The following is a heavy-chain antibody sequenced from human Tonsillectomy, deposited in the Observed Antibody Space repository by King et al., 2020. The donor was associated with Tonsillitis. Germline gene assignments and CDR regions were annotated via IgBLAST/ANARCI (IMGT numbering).Heavy chain of an antibody. CDR2: ITSSSAYI. CDR3: ATTMAAPSMGDY. V-gene: IGHV3-21*01. CDR1: GFTFSIYS. J-gene: IGHJ4*02. D-gene: IGHD6-6*01. Sequence: VQLVESGGGLVKPGGSLRLSCAASGFTFSIYSMNWVRQAPGKGLEWVSSITSSSAYIYYADSVKGRFTISRDNAKNSLFLQMNSLRAEDTAVYYCATTMAAPSMGDYWGQGTLVTVSS.